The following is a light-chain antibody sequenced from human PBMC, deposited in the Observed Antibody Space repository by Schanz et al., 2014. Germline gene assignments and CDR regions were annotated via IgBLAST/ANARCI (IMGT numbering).Light chain of an antibody. V-gene: IGLV2-11*01. J-gene: IGLJ3*02. Sequence: QSALTQPRSVSGSPGQSVTISCTGTSSDVGGYNYVSWYQQHPGKAPKLMIYDVIKRPSGVPDRFSGSKSGNTASLTISGXXAEDEADYYCCSYAGTYTYWVFGGGTKLTVL. CDR3: CSYAGTYTYWV. CDR2: DVI. CDR1: SSDVGGYNY.